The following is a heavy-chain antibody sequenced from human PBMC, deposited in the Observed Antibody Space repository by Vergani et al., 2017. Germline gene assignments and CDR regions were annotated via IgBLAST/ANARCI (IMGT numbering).Heavy chain of an antibody. CDR1: GYSFTSYW. Sequence: EVQLVQSGAEVKKPGESLKISCKGSGYSFTSYWIGWVRQMPEKGLEWMGIIYPDDSDTRYSPSFQGQVTISADKSISTDYLQWSSLKASDTAIYYCARQFSWSGSSHYGMDVWGQGTTVTVSS. CDR3: ARQFSWSGSSHYGMDV. D-gene: IGHD1-26*01. V-gene: IGHV5-51*01. J-gene: IGHJ6*02. CDR2: IYPDDSDT.